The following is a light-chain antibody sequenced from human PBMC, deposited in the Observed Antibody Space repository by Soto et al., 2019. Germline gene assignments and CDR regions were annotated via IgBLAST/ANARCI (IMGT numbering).Light chain of an antibody. V-gene: IGKV1-17*03. CDR3: LQHYNYPPT. CDR1: QAIGNH. Sequence: DIQMTQSPSALSASVGDTVTVTCRASQAIGNHLAWFQQQPGKVPQRLIFSVSTLQIGAPSRFSGSGSETDFTLTITNLQPEDFASYFCLQHYNYPPTFGGGT. J-gene: IGKJ4*01. CDR2: SVS.